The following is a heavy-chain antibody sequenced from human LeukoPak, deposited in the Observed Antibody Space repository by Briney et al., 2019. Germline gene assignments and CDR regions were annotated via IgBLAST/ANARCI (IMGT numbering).Heavy chain of an antibody. Sequence: SETLSLTCTVSGGSMNYYYWSWIRQPPGQGLEWIGYIHYSGSANYNPSLKSRVTISVDTSKNQFSLKLSSVTAADTAVYYCARQAYSSNLGWFDPWGQGTLVTVSS. CDR2: IHYSGSA. CDR1: GGSMNYYY. J-gene: IGHJ5*02. CDR3: ARQAYSSNLGWFDP. V-gene: IGHV4-59*08. D-gene: IGHD6-13*01.